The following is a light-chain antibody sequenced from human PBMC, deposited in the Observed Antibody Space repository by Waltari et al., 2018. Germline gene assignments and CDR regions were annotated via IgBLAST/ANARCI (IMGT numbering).Light chain of an antibody. CDR1: QSVGRY. J-gene: IGKJ1*01. Sequence: EIVLTLSPGPLSLSQAERATLSCRASQSVGRYLAWYQQKPGQAPRLLIYGASTRATGIPDRFSGSGSGTDFSLIISRLEPEDFAVYFCQKYEALPATFGQGTKVEIK. CDR3: QKYEALPAT. CDR2: GAS. V-gene: IGKV3-20*01.